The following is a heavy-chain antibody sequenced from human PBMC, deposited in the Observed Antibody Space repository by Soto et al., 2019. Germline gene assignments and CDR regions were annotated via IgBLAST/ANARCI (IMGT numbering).Heavy chain of an antibody. Sequence: GGSLRLSCAASGFTFSNYAMKWVRQAPGKGLEWVSGISDSGDNTFYADSVRGRFTVSRDNSKNTLYLQMDSLRAEDTAVFYCAKDPDTFQYSSGWSPYMDVWGQGTTVTVSS. V-gene: IGHV3-23*01. CDR3: AKDPDTFQYSSGWSPYMDV. CDR1: GFTFSNYA. CDR2: ISDSGDNT. D-gene: IGHD6-19*01. J-gene: IGHJ6*02.